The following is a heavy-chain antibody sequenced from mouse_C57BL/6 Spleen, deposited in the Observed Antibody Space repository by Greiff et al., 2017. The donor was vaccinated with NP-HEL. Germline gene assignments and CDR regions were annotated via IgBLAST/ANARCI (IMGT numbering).Heavy chain of an antibody. Sequence: VQLQQPGAELVKPGASVKLSCKASGYTFTSYWMHWVKQRPGQGLEWIGMIHPNSGSTNYNEKFKSKATLTVDKSSSTAYMQLSSLTSEDSAVYYCAFYDGYLYAMDYWGQGTSVTVSS. D-gene: IGHD2-3*01. V-gene: IGHV1-64*01. CDR2: IHPNSGST. CDR1: GYTFTSYW. CDR3: AFYDGYLYAMDY. J-gene: IGHJ4*01.